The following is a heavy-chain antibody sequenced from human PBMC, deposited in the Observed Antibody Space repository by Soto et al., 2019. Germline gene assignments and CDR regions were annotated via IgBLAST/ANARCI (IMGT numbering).Heavy chain of an antibody. D-gene: IGHD6-19*01. J-gene: IGHJ4*02. CDR1: GFTFSSYS. CDR3: AREYRGSGLDY. Sequence: GGSLRLSCAASGFTFSSYSMNWVRQAPGKGLEWVSYISSSSSTIYYADSVKGRFTISRDNAKNSLYLQMNSLRDKDTAVYYCAREYRGSGLDYWGQGTLVTVSS. V-gene: IGHV3-48*02. CDR2: ISSSSSTI.